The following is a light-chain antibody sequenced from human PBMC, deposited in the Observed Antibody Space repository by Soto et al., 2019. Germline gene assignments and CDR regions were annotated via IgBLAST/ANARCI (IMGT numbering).Light chain of an antibody. J-gene: IGKJ1*01. Sequence: EVVLTQFPGTLPVPLGERATLSCRASQSVRNDYLAWYQQKRGQAPRLLIHGASTRATGIPDRFSGSGSGTDFILTISRVESGDVAMYFCQQYGSLPETFGQGTKVDIK. CDR3: QQYGSLPET. CDR2: GAS. CDR1: QSVRNDY. V-gene: IGKV3-20*01.